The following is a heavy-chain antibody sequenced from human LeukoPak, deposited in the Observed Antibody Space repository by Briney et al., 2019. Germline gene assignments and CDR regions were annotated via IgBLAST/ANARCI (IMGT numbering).Heavy chain of an antibody. D-gene: IGHD2-21*02. V-gene: IGHV4-31*03. CDR1: GGSISSGGYY. CDR2: IYYSGST. Sequence: SQALSLTCTVSGGSISSGGYYWSWIRQHPGKGLEWIGYIYYSGSTYYNPSLKSRVTISVDTSKNQFSLKLSSVTAADTAVYYCARAGLAYCGGDCPNAFDIWGQGTMVTVSS. J-gene: IGHJ3*02. CDR3: ARAGLAYCGGDCPNAFDI.